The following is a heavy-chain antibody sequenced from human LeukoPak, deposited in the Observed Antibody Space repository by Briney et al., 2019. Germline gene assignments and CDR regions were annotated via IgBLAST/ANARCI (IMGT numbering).Heavy chain of an antibody. CDR2: ISSSSSTI. V-gene: IGHV3-48*02. CDR1: GFTFSNYS. J-gene: IGHJ4*02. Sequence: GGSLRLSCAASGFTFSNYSMNWVRQAPGKGLEWVSYISSSSSTIYYADSVKGRFTISRVNAKNSLYLQMNSLRDEDTAVYYCARDEEINYVWGSYRSFDYWGQGTLVTVSS. CDR3: ARDEEINYVWGSYRSFDY. D-gene: IGHD3-16*02.